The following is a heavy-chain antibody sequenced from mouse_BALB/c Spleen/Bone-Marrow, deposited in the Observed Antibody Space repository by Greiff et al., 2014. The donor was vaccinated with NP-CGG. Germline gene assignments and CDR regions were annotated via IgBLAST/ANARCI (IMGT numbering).Heavy chain of an antibody. J-gene: IGHJ4*01. CDR3: ARFAGTPYTMDY. Sequence: EVQLVESGPDLVKPSQSLSLTCTVTGYSITSDYSWHWIRQFPGNKLEWMGYIHYSGTTAYNPSLKSRISITRDTSNNQFFLQLNSVTTEDTATYYCARFAGTPYTMDYWGQGTSVTVSS. V-gene: IGHV3-1*02. CDR2: IHYSGTT. CDR1: GYSITSDYS. D-gene: IGHD4-1*01.